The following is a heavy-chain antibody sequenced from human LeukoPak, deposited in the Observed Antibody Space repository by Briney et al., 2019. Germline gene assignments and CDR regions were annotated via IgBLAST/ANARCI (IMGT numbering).Heavy chain of an antibody. CDR1: GFSFDNYW. Sequence: PGGSLRLSCAASGFSFDNYWMHWVRQTPGKGPVWVSHINTDGSNTLYADSVKGRFTISRDNAKNTLYLQMNSLRAEDTALYYCGRDRHGLLRGALDIWGQGTMVAVSS. J-gene: IGHJ3*02. V-gene: IGHV3-74*01. D-gene: IGHD4-17*01. CDR2: INTDGSNT. CDR3: GRDRHGLLRGALDI.